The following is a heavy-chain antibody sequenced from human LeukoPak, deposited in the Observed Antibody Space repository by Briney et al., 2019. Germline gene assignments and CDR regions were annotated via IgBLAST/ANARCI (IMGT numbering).Heavy chain of an antibody. V-gene: IGHV1-69*04. J-gene: IGHJ6*02. CDR2: IIPILGIA. D-gene: IGHD2-21*02. CDR1: GGTFSSYA. CDR3: ARSIVVVTAISPPYYYYYGMDV. Sequence: ASVKVSCKASGGTFSSYAISWVRQAPGQGLEWMGRIIPILGIANYAQKFQGRVTITADKSTSTAYMELSSLRSEDTAVYYCARSIVVVTAISPPYYYYYGMDVWGQGTTVTVSS.